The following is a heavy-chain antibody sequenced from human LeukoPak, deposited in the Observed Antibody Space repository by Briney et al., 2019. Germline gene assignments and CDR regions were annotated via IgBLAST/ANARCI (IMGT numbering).Heavy chain of an antibody. CDR1: GFTFSSYG. J-gene: IGHJ3*02. V-gene: IGHV3-30*02. CDR2: IRYDGSNK. Sequence: GGSLRLSCAASGFTFSSYGMHWVRQAPGKGLEWVAFIRYDGSNKYYADSVKGRFTISRDNSKNTLYLQMNSLRAEDTAVYYCAKGGPTVPKEAANASDIWGQGAVVTVSS. D-gene: IGHD2-2*01. CDR3: AKGGPTVPKEAANASDI.